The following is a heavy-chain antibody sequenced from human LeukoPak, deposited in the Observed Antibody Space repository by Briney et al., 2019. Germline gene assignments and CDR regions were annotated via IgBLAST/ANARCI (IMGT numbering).Heavy chain of an antibody. CDR3: ARGSGNAFDI. V-gene: IGHV3-30*04. CDR1: GFIFSDYT. CDR2: ISYDGSKK. Sequence: GGSLRLSCAASGFIFSDYTMHWVRQAPGKGLEWVAMISYDGSKKYYADSVKGRFSISRDNSKNTLYLQMNSLRAGDTAVYYCARGSGNAFDIWGQGTLVTVSS. J-gene: IGHJ3*02.